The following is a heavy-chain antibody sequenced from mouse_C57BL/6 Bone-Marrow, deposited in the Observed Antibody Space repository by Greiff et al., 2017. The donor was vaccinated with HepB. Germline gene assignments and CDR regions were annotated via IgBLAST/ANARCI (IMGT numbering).Heavy chain of an antibody. J-gene: IGHJ1*03. CDR3: ARKGDYYGSSYWYFDV. CDR1: GFTFSDYG. Sequence: EVQRVESGGGLVQPGGSLKLSCAASGFTFSDYGMAWVRQAPRKGPEWVAFISNLAYSLYYADTVTGRFTISRENAKNTLYLEMSSLRAEDTAMYYFARKGDYYGSSYWYFDVWGTGTTVTVSS. V-gene: IGHV5-15*01. CDR2: ISNLAYSL. D-gene: IGHD1-1*01.